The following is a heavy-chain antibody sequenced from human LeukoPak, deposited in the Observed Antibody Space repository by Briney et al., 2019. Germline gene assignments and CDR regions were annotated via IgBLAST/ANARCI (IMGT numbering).Heavy chain of an antibody. CDR2: IRSKANSYAT. CDR1: GFTFSGSA. CDR3: TRPIYSKESEDY. J-gene: IGHJ4*02. D-gene: IGHD2-21*01. V-gene: IGHV3-73*01. Sequence: GSLRLSCAASGFTFSGSAMHWVRQASGKGLEWVGRIRSKANSYATAYAASVKGRFTISRDDSKNTAYLQMNSLKTEDTAVYYCTRPIYSKESEDYWGQGTLVTVSS.